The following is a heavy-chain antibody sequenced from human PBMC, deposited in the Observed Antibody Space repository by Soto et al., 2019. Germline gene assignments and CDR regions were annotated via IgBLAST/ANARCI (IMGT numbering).Heavy chain of an antibody. CDR1: GFTFSSYG. CDR2: IAYDGTEK. Sequence: QVQLVESGGGVVQPGRSLRLSCAASGFTFSSYGMHLVRQAPGTGLEWVAVIAYDGTEKYYADSVKGRCTVSRDNSKNTLYLQMNSLRAEDTAVYYCANEEDQSIVGVTGYYDYYGMDVWGQGTTVPVSS. D-gene: IGHD1-26*01. CDR3: ANEEDQSIVGVTGYYDYYGMDV. V-gene: IGHV3-30*18. J-gene: IGHJ6*02.